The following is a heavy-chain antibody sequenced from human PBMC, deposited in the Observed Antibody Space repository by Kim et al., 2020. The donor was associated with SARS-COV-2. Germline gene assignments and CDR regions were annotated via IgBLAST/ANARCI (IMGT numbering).Heavy chain of an antibody. D-gene: IGHD3-22*01. Sequence: SETLSLTCAVYGGSFSGYYWSWIRQPPGKGLEWIGEINHSGSTNYNPSLKSRVTISVDTSKNQFSLKLSSVTAADTAVYYCARVLMSRSYDSTRRGFDYWGQGNLVTVSS. V-gene: IGHV4-34*01. CDR2: INHSGST. CDR3: ARVLMSRSYDSTRRGFDY. J-gene: IGHJ4*02. CDR1: GGSFSGYY.